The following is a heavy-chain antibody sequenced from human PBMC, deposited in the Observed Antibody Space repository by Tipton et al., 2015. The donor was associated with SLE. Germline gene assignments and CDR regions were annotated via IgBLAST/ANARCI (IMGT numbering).Heavy chain of an antibody. V-gene: IGHV3-48*03. D-gene: IGHD4-23*01. CDR1: GFTFGSYE. CDR3: ARGGNSGAFDI. CDR2: ISSSGSTI. J-gene: IGHJ3*02. Sequence: SLRLSCAASGFTFGSYEMNWVRQAPGKGLEWVSYISSSGSTIYYADSVKGRFTISRDNAKNSLYLQMNGLRAEDTAVYYCARGGNSGAFDIWGQGTMVTVSS.